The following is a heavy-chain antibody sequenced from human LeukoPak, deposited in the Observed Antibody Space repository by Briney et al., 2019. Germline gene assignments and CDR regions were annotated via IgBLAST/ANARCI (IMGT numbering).Heavy chain of an antibody. CDR2: IRYDGSNK. CDR3: AKDDRLVTTHSLDY. J-gene: IGHJ4*02. D-gene: IGHD3-9*01. V-gene: IGHV3-30*02. Sequence: LPGGSLRLSCAASGLTFSSYGMHWVRQAPGKGLEWVAFIRYDGSNKYYADSVKGRFTISRDNSKNTLYLQMNSLRAEDTAVYYCAKDDRLVTTHSLDYWGQGTLVTVSS. CDR1: GLTFSSYG.